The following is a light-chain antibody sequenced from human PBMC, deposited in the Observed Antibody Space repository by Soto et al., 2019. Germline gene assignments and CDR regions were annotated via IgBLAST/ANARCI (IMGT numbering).Light chain of an antibody. CDR2: KAS. V-gene: IGKV1-5*03. CDR1: QRISSW. Sequence: DIQMTQSPSTLSASVGDRVTITCRASQRISSWLAWYQQKPGKTPKVLIYKASSLESGVPSRFSGSGSGTEVPLTISSLQPDDFATYYCQQYNSYPWTFGQGTKVEIK. J-gene: IGKJ1*01. CDR3: QQYNSYPWT.